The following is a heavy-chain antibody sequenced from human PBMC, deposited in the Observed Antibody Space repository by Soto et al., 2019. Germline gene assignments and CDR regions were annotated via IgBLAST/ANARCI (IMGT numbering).Heavy chain of an antibody. CDR1: GFTFSTYV. V-gene: IGHV3-23*01. Sequence: GGSLRLSCAASGFTFSTYVMTWVRQAPGKGLEWVSVISGSGGSTNYADSVKGRFTISRDNSKNTLYLQMNSLRVEDSALYYCAKNRGIWSSSSYYFDYWGQGALVTVS. D-gene: IGHD6-6*01. CDR2: ISGSGGST. CDR3: AKNRGIWSSSSYYFDY. J-gene: IGHJ4*02.